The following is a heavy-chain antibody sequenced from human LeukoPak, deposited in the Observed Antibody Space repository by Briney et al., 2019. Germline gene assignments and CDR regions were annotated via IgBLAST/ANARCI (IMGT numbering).Heavy chain of an antibody. J-gene: IGHJ4*02. CDR3: ARGSRSDFWSGYYTRVLGYFDY. D-gene: IGHD3-3*01. Sequence: SETLSLTCAVYGGSFSGYYWSWIRQPPGKGLEWIGEINHSGSTNYNPSLKSRVTISVDTSKNQFSLKLSSVTAADTAVYYCARGSRSDFWSGYYTRVLGYFDYWGQGTLVTVSS. CDR2: INHSGST. V-gene: IGHV4-34*01. CDR1: GGSFSGYY.